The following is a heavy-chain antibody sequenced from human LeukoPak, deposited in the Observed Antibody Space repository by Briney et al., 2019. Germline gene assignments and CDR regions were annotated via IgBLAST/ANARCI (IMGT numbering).Heavy chain of an antibody. CDR2: VYPFANT. Sequence: SETLSLTCTVSDGSFTKYHWTWIRQPPAKGLEWIGDVYPFANTRYNPSLESRLTSSVEPSKSQFSLVLNSVTAADTALYYCARHVAQTSKIAAWGLGTLVTVSS. V-gene: IGHV4-4*09. J-gene: IGHJ4*02. CDR1: DGSFTKYH. D-gene: IGHD2-21*01. CDR3: ARHVAQTSKIAA.